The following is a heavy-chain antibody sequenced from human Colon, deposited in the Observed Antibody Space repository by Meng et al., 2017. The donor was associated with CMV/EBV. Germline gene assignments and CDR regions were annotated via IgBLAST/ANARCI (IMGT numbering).Heavy chain of an antibody. J-gene: IGHJ4*02. D-gene: IGHD1-14*01. CDR2: IGTTSDT. CDR3: ARGPPRTGGYFDY. CDR1: GFIFSSYD. Sequence: GESLKFSCAASGFIFSSYDMHWVRQATGKGLEWVSGIGTTSDTYYPGSVKGRFTISREDAKNSLYLQMNSLRAGDTAVYYCARGPPRTGGYFDYWGQGTLVTVSS. V-gene: IGHV3-13*01.